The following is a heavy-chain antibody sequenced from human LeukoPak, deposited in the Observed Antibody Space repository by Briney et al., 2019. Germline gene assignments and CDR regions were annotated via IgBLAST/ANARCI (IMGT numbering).Heavy chain of an antibody. D-gene: IGHD6-13*01. J-gene: IGHJ6*04. CDR1: GFTFSSYA. CDR3: ARHRYSSSWYGSV. V-gene: IGHV3-23*01. CDR2: ISGSGGST. Sequence: GRSLRLSCAASGFTFSSYAMSWVRQAPGKGREWVSAISGSGGSTYYADSVKGRFTISRDNSKNTLYLQMNSLRAEDTAVYYCARHRYSSSWYGSVWGKGTTVTVSS.